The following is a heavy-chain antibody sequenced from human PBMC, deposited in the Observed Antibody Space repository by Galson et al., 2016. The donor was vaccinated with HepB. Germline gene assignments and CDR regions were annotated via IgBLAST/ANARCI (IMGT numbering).Heavy chain of an antibody. D-gene: IGHD2-15*01. CDR2: VSGPSFYI. J-gene: IGHJ6*03. Sequence: SLRLSCAASGFTFTSYTMNWVRQAPGKALEWVASVSGPSFYIFYTDSVKGRFTIPRDNAINSLFLQMHDLRPEDAAVYYCARGRQQPPAYYYYYMDVWGKGTTVTVSS. CDR3: ARGRQQPPAYYYYYMDV. V-gene: IGHV3-21*01. CDR1: GFTFTSYT.